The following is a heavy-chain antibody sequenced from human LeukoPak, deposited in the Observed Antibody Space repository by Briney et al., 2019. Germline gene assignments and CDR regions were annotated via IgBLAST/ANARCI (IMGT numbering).Heavy chain of an antibody. CDR1: GFTFSSSA. V-gene: IGHV4-34*01. Sequence: PGGSLRLSCAASGFTFSSSAMSWIRQPPGKGLEWIGEINHSGSTNYNPSLKSRVTISVDTSKNQFSLKLSSVTAADTAVYYCARHDRSSWYYYYYGMDVWGQGTTVTVSS. J-gene: IGHJ6*02. D-gene: IGHD6-13*01. CDR3: ARHDRSSWYYYYYGMDV. CDR2: INHSGST.